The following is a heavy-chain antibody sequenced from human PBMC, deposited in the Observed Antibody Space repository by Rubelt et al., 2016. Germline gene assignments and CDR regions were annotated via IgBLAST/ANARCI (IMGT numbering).Heavy chain of an antibody. CDR3: VSSSLDY. CDR1: GFTFDDYG. D-gene: IGHD6-13*01. Sequence: EVQLVESGGGVVRHGGSLRRSCAASGFTFDDYGMSWVSQAPGKGLEWVSGINWNSGRQGYADSVKGRYTISRANAKNTLYRQMNSLRAEDTAVYYCVSSSLDYWGQGTLVTVSS. CDR2: INWNSGRQ. V-gene: IGHV3-20*04. J-gene: IGHJ4*02.